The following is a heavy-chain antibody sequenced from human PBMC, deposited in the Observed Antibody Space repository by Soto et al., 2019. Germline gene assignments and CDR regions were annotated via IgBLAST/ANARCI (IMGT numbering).Heavy chain of an antibody. CDR1: GFTFSSYG. CDR3: AKEAGDY. CDR2: ISYDGSNK. J-gene: IGHJ4*02. V-gene: IGHV3-30*18. D-gene: IGHD6-19*01. Sequence: LRLSCAASGFTFSSYGMHWVRQAPGKGLEWVAVISYDGSNKYYADSVKGRFTISRDNSKNTLYLQMNSLRAEDTAVYYCAKEAGDYWGQGTLVTVSS.